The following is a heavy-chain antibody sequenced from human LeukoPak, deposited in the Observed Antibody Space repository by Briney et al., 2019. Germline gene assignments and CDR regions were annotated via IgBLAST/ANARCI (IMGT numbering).Heavy chain of an antibody. Sequence: GESLKISCKASGYRFTSFWIGWVRQMPGKGLEWMGIIFPDTSDTRYSPSFQGQVTISADKSISTAYVQWSSLKASDTAIYYCARRRDERGYKDIFDIWGQGTMVTVSS. D-gene: IGHD5-18*01. J-gene: IGHJ3*02. V-gene: IGHV5-51*01. CDR3: ARRRDERGYKDIFDI. CDR1: GYRFTSFW. CDR2: IFPDTSDT.